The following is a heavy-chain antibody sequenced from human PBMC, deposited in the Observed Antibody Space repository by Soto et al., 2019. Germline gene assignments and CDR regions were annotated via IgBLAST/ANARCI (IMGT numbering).Heavy chain of an antibody. V-gene: IGHV3-7*01. J-gene: IGHJ6*02. CDR2: IKQDGSEE. Sequence: EVLLVESGGGLVQPGGSLRLSCVDSGFTFSSYWMSWVRQAPVKGLEWVGNIKQDGSEENYVDSVKGRFTISRDNAKNSMYLQMNSLRAEDTAVYYCARIASSGRGWDVWGQGTTVVVSS. CDR3: ARIASSGRGWDV. D-gene: IGHD3-10*01. CDR1: GFTFSSYW.